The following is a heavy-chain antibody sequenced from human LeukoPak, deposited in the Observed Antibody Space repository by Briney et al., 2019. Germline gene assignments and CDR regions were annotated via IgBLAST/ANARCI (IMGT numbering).Heavy chain of an antibody. D-gene: IGHD1-20*01. CDR3: ALTGTTREWDYAAFDI. CDR2: INHSGST. J-gene: IGHJ3*02. CDR1: GGYIRSYY. Sequence: PSETLSLTCTVSGGYIRSYYWSWIRQPPGKGLEWIGEINHSGSTNYNPSVKSRVTISVDTSKNQFSLKLSSVTAADTAVYDCALTGTTREWDYAAFDIWRQGTMVTVSS. V-gene: IGHV4-34*01.